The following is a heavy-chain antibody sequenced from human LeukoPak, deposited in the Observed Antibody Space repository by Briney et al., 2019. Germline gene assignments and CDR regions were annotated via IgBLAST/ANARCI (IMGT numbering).Heavy chain of an antibody. CDR1: GFTFSSYS. CDR3: ARDPSSGWYLKGWFDP. CDR2: ITRSSIYI. Sequence: GGSLRLSCAASGFTFSSYSMKWVRQAPGKGLEWVSSITRSSIYIYYADSVKGRFTISRDNAKNSLYLQMNSLRAEDTAVYYCARDPSSGWYLKGWFDPWGQGTLVTVSS. J-gene: IGHJ5*02. D-gene: IGHD6-19*01. V-gene: IGHV3-21*01.